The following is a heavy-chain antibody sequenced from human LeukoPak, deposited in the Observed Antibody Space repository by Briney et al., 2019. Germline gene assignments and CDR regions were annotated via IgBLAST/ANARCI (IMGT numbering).Heavy chain of an antibody. D-gene: IGHD6-13*01. V-gene: IGHV1-8*02. CDR2: MSPNSGNT. J-gene: IGHJ3*02. Sequence: ASVKVSCKASGGTFSSYAISWVRQAPGQGLEWMGWMSPNSGNTGYAQRFQGRVTMTRNTSISTAYMELSSLRSEDMAVYYCARENPLQPGAFDIWGQGTMVTVSS. CDR1: GGTFSSYA. CDR3: ARENPLQPGAFDI.